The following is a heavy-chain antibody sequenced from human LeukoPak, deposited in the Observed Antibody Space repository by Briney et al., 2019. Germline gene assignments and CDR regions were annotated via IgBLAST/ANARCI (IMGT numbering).Heavy chain of an antibody. J-gene: IGHJ4*02. V-gene: IGHV4-38-2*01. D-gene: IGHD1/OR15-1a*01. CDR3: ARLPRYTNERRNKVD. CDR2: IYHSGST. Sequence: PSETLSLTCAVSGYSISRGYYGGWIRQPPGKGLEWIGSIYHSGSTYYNPSLKSRVTISVDTSKNQFSLKLSSVTAADTAVYYCARLPRYTNERRNKVDWGQGTLVTVSS. CDR1: GYSISRGYY.